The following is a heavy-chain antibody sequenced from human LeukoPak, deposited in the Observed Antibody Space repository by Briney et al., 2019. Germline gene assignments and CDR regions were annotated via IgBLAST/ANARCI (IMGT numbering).Heavy chain of an antibody. CDR1: GLTFSDYS. Sequence: GGSLRLSCAASGLTFSDYSVNWVRQAPGKGLEWISYISASSATIHYADSVKGRFSISRDNAKNSLYLQVNSLRAEDTAVYYCARDLNWGLDYWGQGTLVTVSS. CDR2: ISASSATI. D-gene: IGHD7-27*01. V-gene: IGHV3-48*01. CDR3: ARDLNWGLDY. J-gene: IGHJ4*02.